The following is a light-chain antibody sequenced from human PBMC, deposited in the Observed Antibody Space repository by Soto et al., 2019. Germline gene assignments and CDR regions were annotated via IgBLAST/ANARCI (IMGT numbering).Light chain of an antibody. J-gene: IGLJ2*01. CDR2: GNN. CDR1: SSNIGAGYH. V-gene: IGLV1-40*01. Sequence: QSVLTQPPSVSGDPGQRVTIPCTGSSSNIGAGYHVHWYQQLPGTAPKLLMYGNNNRPSGVPDRFSGSKSGTSASLAITSLQAEDEADYYCQSYDSSLSGVVFGGGTKLTVL. CDR3: QSYDSSLSGVV.